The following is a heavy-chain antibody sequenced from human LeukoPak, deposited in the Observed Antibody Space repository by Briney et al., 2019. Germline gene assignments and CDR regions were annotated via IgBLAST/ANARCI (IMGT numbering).Heavy chain of an antibody. J-gene: IGHJ4*02. D-gene: IGHD3-9*01. Sequence: SETLSLTCTVSGGSISSGSYYWRWIRQPAGKGLEWIVRIYTSGSTNYNPSLKSRLTISVDTSKNQFSLKLSSVTAADTAVYYCARGLDWLLYFDYWGQGTLVTVSS. CDR1: GGSISSGSYY. CDR2: IYTSGST. V-gene: IGHV4-61*02. CDR3: ARGLDWLLYFDY.